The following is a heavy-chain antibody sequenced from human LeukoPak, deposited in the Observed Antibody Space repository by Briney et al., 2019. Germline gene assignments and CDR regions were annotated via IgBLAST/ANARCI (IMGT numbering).Heavy chain of an antibody. CDR2: INGGGVNT. CDR1: GFTFSSCA. CDR3: AKDLYSNYGPADY. Sequence: GGSLRLSCAASGFTFSSCAMSWVRQAPGKGLEWVSTINGGGVNTHYADSVGGRFTISRDNSKNTLFLQMNSLRDEDTAVYYCAKDLYSNYGPADYWGQGNLVTVSS. J-gene: IGHJ4*02. D-gene: IGHD4-11*01. V-gene: IGHV3-23*01.